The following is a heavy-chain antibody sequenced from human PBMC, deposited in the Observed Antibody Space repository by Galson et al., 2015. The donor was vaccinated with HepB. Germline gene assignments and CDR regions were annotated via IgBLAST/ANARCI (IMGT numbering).Heavy chain of an antibody. Sequence: SVKVSCKASGYTFTDYVVNWVRQAPGQGLEWMGWMNTNTGKPTYAPGFAGRFVFSLDTSVTTAYLQISSLETVDTAVYYCARSPLRFLDWLPYYVYYYMDVWGEGTTVTVSS. V-gene: IGHV7-4-1*02. CDR1: GYTFTDYV. J-gene: IGHJ6*03. CDR3: ARSPLRFLDWLPYYVYYYMDV. D-gene: IGHD3-3*01. CDR2: MNTNTGKP.